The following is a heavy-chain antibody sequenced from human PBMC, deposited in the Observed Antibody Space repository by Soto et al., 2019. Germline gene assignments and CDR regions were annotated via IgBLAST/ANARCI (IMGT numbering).Heavy chain of an antibody. CDR3: ARDPIVVVPAAMGGSGNSYYFDY. Sequence: QVQLVQSGAEVKKPGASVKVSCKASGYTFTSYAMHWVRQAPGQRLEWMGWINAGNGNTKYSQKFQGRVTITRDTSAGTAYMELSSLRPEDTAVYYCARDPIVVVPAAMGGSGNSYYFDYWGQGTLVTVSS. D-gene: IGHD2-2*01. V-gene: IGHV1-3*01. CDR1: GYTFTSYA. J-gene: IGHJ4*02. CDR2: INAGNGNT.